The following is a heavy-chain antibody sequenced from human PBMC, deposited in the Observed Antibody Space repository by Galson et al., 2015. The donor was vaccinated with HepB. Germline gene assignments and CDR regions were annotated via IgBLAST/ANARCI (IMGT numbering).Heavy chain of an antibody. D-gene: IGHD5-18*01. V-gene: IGHV4-34*01. CDR1: GGSFSGYY. CDR3: ARVRGYSYGYHWFDP. CDR2: INHSGST. Sequence: LSLTCAVHGGSFSGYYWSWIRQPPGKGLEWIGEINHSGSTNYNPSLKSRVTISVDTSKNQFSLKLSSVTAADTAVYYCARVRGYSYGYHWFDPWGQGTLVTVSS. J-gene: IGHJ5*02.